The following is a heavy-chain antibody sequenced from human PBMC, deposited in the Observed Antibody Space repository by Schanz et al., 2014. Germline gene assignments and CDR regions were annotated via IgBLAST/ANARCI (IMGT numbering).Heavy chain of an antibody. Sequence: EVQLVESGGGLVQPGRSLRLSCAASRIIFGTYSMNWIRQTPKGLEWVSSINSRSNFIYYADSVKGRFTISRDNAKNSLYLQMNSLRAEDTAVYYCAGAVATIRADSFDIWGQGTMXAVSS. V-gene: IGHV3-21*01. CDR2: INSRSNFI. CDR1: RIIFGTYS. CDR3: AGAVATIRADSFDI. D-gene: IGHD5-12*01. J-gene: IGHJ3*02.